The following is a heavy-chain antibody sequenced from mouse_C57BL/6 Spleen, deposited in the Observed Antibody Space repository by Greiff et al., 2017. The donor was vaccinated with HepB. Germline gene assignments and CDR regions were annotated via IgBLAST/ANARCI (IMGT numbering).Heavy chain of an antibody. CDR2: ISYDGSN. CDR3: ARDSDSSGYSYFDY. CDR1: GYSITSGYY. J-gene: IGHJ2*01. D-gene: IGHD3-2*02. V-gene: IGHV3-6*01. Sequence: VQLKESGPGLVKPSQSLSLTCSVPGYSITSGYYWNWIRQFPGNKLEWMGYISYDGSNNYNPSLKNRISITRDTSKNQFFLKLNSVTTEDTATYYCARDSDSSGYSYFDYWGQGTTLTVSS.